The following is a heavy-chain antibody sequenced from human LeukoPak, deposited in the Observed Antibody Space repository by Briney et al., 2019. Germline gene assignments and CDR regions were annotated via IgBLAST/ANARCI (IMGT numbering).Heavy chain of an antibody. J-gene: IGHJ4*02. CDR2: IHNTGST. D-gene: IGHD3-3*01. CDR3: AKSHLGVPHDY. V-gene: IGHV4-39*01. CDR1: GGSISSFAYY. Sequence: SETLSLTCTVSGGSISSFAYYWGWIRQPPGKGLEWIATIHNTGSTYYNPSLKSRITISIDASRNQISLELNSVPAADTAIYYWAKSHLGVPHDYWGQGTLVTVSS.